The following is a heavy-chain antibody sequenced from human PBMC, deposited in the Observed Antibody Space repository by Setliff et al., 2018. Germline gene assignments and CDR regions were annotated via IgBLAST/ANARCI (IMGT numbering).Heavy chain of an antibody. CDR3: ARGRGYGYGSTFHYYYGMDV. Sequence: PSETLSLTCTVSGGSISSGSYYWSWIRQPAGKGLEWIGRIYTSGSTNYNPSLKSRVTISVDTSKNQFSLKLSSVTAADTAVYYCARGRGYGYGSTFHYYYGMDVWGQGTTVTAP. CDR2: IYTSGST. D-gene: IGHD5-18*01. J-gene: IGHJ6*02. CDR1: GGSISSGSYY. V-gene: IGHV4-61*02.